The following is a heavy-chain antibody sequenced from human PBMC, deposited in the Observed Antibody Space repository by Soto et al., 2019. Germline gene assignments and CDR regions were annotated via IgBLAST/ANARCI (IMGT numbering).Heavy chain of an antibody. V-gene: IGHV3-53*01. J-gene: IGHJ6*02. Sequence: HPGGSLRLSCAASGFTVSSNYMSWVRQAPGKGLEWVSVIYSGGSTYYADSVRGRFTISRDNSKNTLYLQMNSLRAEDTAVYYCARDTLSRYYDSSGYKIYYYYYGMDVWGQGTTVTVSS. D-gene: IGHD3-22*01. CDR3: ARDTLSRYYDSSGYKIYYYYYGMDV. CDR1: GFTVSSNY. CDR2: IYSGGST.